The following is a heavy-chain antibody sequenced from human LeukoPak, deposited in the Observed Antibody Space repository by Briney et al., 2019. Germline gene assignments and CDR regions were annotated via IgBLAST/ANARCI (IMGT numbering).Heavy chain of an antibody. CDR2: IYYSGNT. CDR1: GGSFSGYY. D-gene: IGHD1-26*01. Sequence: PSETLSLTCAVYGGSFSGYYWTWIRQPPGKGLEWIANIYYSGNTYYNPSLESRVTISVDTSKNQFSLNVSSVTAADTAVYYCARHRYSGSYYWFDPWGQGTLVTVSS. V-gene: IGHV4-34*01. CDR3: ARHRYSGSYYWFDP. J-gene: IGHJ5*02.